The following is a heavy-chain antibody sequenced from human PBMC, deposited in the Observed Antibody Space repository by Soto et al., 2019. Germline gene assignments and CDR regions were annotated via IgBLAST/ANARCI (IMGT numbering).Heavy chain of an antibody. D-gene: IGHD4-4*01. Sequence: PSETLSLTCTVSGGSISSGDYRWGWIRQPPGKGLEWIGYIYYSGSTYYNPSLKSRVTISVDTSKNQFSLKLSSVTAADTAVYYCARGRYATTVSDYYYYALDVWGQGTTVTVSS. CDR1: GGSISSGDYR. V-gene: IGHV4-30-4*01. J-gene: IGHJ6*02. CDR3: ARGRYATTVSDYYYYALDV. CDR2: IYYSGST.